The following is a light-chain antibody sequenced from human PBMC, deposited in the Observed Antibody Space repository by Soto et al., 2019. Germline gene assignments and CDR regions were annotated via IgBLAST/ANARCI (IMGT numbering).Light chain of an antibody. CDR3: QQYTNTNNPWM. CDR1: QTVERW. CDR2: DVS. V-gene: IGKV1-5*01. Sequence: DIQMAQSPSTLSASIGDRVIITCRSSQTVERWMAWYQQKPGKAPKLLIADVSTLERGVPSRFSGSGSATEFTLTISGLQPDDSATYYCQQYTNTNNPWMFGQGTKVDIK. J-gene: IGKJ1*01.